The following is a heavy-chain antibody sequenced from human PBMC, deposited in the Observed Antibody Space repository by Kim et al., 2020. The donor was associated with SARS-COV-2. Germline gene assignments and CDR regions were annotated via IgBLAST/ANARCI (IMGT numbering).Heavy chain of an antibody. V-gene: IGHV3-11*03. J-gene: IGHJ4*02. Sequence: SVKGRYTITRDNAKNSLYLQMNSLRAEDTAVYYCARPLRITMVRGVIYDYWGQGTLVTVSS. D-gene: IGHD3-10*01. CDR3: ARPLRITMVRGVIYDY.